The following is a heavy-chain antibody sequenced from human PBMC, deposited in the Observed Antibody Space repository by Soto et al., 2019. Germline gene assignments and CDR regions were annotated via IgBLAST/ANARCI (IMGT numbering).Heavy chain of an antibody. CDR1: GGSLSYYY. Sequence: SETLSLTCTVSGGSLSYYYWSWIRQPPGMGLEWIGYIYYSGGANYNPSLKSRVTISVDTSKNQFSLKLTSVTAADTAVYYCARNLGQLTVWGHGTLVTVSS. J-gene: IGHJ4*01. D-gene: IGHD3-16*01. V-gene: IGHV4-59*01. CDR2: IYYSGGA. CDR3: ARNLGQLTV.